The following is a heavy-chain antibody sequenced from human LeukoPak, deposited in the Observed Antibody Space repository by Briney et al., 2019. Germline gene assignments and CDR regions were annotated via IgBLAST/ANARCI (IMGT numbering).Heavy chain of an antibody. D-gene: IGHD6-6*01. CDR1: GGSISSYY. CDR2: IYYSGST. Sequence: SETLSLTCTVSGGSISSYYWSWIRQPPGKGLEWIGYIYYSGSTNYNPSLKSRVTISVDTSKNQFSLKLSSVTAADTAVYYCARGRGSSSPFDYWGQGTLVTVSS. V-gene: IGHV4-59*01. J-gene: IGHJ4*02. CDR3: ARGRGSSSPFDY.